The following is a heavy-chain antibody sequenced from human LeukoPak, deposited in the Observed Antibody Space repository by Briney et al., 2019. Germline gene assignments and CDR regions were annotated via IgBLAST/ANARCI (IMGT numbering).Heavy chain of an antibody. V-gene: IGHV4-39*01. CDR3: ARLPVAVWFGEYHY. CDR2: IHYSGST. D-gene: IGHD3-10*01. Sequence: PSETLSLTCIVSGGSISNYTYYWDWIRQPPGKGLEWIGSIHYSGSTYYNPSLKSRVTISVDTSKNQFSLNLNSVTAADTAVYYCARLPVAVWFGEYHYWGQGTLVTVSS. CDR1: GGSISNYTYY. J-gene: IGHJ4*02.